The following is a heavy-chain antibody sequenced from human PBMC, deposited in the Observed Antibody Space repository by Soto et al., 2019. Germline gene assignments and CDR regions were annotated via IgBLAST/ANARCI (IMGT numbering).Heavy chain of an antibody. D-gene: IGHD3-22*01. J-gene: IGHJ4*02. Sequence: QVQLQESGPGLVKASQTLSLTCTVSGGSVGSGGHPWSWIRQHPGNGLEWIGYIYYTGSTDYNPSIKSRGTISVDTANNQCSLKRTSVPAADTAVDYCAGDSYDTSPASFDSGGQGTLVTVSS. CDR1: GGSVGSGGHP. CDR2: IYYTGST. CDR3: AGDSYDTSPASFDS. V-gene: IGHV4-31*03.